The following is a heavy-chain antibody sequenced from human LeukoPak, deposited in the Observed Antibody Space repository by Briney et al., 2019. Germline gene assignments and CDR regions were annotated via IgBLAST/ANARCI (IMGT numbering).Heavy chain of an antibody. D-gene: IGHD3-22*01. V-gene: IGHV4-39*01. CDR1: GGSISSSSYY. CDR3: ARHRRDYYDSSGYYYVGFDY. Sequence: KPSETLSLTYTVSGGSISSSSYYWGWIRQPPGKGLEWIGSIYYSGSTYYNPSLKSRVTISVDTSKNQFSLKLSSVTAADTAVYYCARHRRDYYDSSGYYYVGFDYWGQGTLVTVSS. CDR2: IYYSGST. J-gene: IGHJ4*02.